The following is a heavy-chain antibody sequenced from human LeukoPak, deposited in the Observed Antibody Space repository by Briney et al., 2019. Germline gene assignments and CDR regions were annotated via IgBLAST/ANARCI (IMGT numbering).Heavy chain of an antibody. J-gene: IGHJ4*02. D-gene: IGHD6-13*01. CDR1: GFTFSTYA. CDR3: ARREAAAGTTDY. V-gene: IGHV3-30-3*01. Sequence: QSGGSLRLSCAASGFTFSTYAMHWVRQAPGKGLEWVAVISYDGSNKYYADSVKGRFTISRDNSKNTLYLQMNSLRAEDTAVYYCARREAAAGTTDYWGQGTLVTVSS. CDR2: ISYDGSNK.